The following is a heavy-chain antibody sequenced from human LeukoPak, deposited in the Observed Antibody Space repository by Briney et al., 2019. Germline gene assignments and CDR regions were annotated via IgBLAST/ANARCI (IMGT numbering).Heavy chain of an antibody. CDR1: GYTFTSYD. CDR2: MNPNSGNT. V-gene: IGHV1-8*01. D-gene: IGHD3-9*01. J-gene: IGHJ6*02. Sequence: GASVKVSCKASGYTFTSYDINWVRQATGQGLEWMGWMNPNSGNTGYAQKFRGRVTMTRNTSISTAYMELSSLRSEDTAVYYCASHTYYDILTGYLRGYYGMDVWGQGTTVTVSS. CDR3: ASHTYYDILTGYLRGYYGMDV.